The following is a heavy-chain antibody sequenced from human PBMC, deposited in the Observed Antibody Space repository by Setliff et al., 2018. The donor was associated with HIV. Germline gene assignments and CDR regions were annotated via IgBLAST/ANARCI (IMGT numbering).Heavy chain of an antibody. Sequence: SETLSLTCTVSGGSISNYYWSWIRQPPGKGLEWIGEVFHSGSANYIPSLKSRVTISVDKSKNQFSLKLTAVTAADTAVYYCARANGDYRYFDYWGQGTLVTVSS. CDR3: ARANGDYRYFDY. J-gene: IGHJ4*02. CDR1: GGSISNYY. D-gene: IGHD4-17*01. V-gene: IGHV4-59*12. CDR2: VFHSGSA.